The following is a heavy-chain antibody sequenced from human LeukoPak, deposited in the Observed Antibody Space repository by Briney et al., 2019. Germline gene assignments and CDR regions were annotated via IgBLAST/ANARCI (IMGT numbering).Heavy chain of an antibody. CDR2: ISYDGSNK. D-gene: IGHD3-10*01. Sequence: GRSLRLSCAASGFTFSSYGMHWVRQAPGKGLEWVAVISYDGSNKYYADSVKGRFTISRDNSKNTLYLQMNSLRAEDTAVYYCAKDSGYRTGDYWGQGTLVTVSS. CDR1: GFTFSSYG. J-gene: IGHJ4*02. CDR3: AKDSGYRTGDY. V-gene: IGHV3-30*18.